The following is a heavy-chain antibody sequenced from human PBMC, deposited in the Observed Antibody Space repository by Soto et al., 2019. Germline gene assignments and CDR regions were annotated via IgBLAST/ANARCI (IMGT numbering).Heavy chain of an antibody. Sequence: GGSLRLSCAASGFTVSSNYMSWVRQAPGKGLGWVSVIYSGGSTYYADSVKGRFTISRDNSKNMLFLQMNSLRAEDTAVYYCASHDSSGYYYDYWGQGTLVTVSS. CDR1: GFTVSSNY. CDR2: IYSGGST. D-gene: IGHD3-22*01. V-gene: IGHV3-53*01. CDR3: ASHDSSGYYYDY. J-gene: IGHJ4*02.